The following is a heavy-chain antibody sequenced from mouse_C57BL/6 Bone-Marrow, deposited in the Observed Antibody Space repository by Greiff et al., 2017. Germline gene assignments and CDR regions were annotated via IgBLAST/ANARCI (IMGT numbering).Heavy chain of an antibody. CDR3: AGIYYSNYVFAY. CDR1: GFTFSDYG. J-gene: IGHJ3*01. D-gene: IGHD2-5*01. V-gene: IGHV5-17*01. Sequence: EVKLMESGGGLVKPGGSLKLSCAASGFTFSDYGMHWVRQAPEKGLEWVAYISSGSSTIYYADTVKGRFTISRDNAKNTLFLQMTSLRSEDTAMYYCAGIYYSNYVFAYWGQGTLVTVSA. CDR2: ISSGSSTI.